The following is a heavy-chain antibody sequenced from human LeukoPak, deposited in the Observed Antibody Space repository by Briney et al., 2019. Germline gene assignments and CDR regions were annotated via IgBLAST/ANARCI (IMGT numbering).Heavy chain of an antibody. D-gene: IGHD6-19*01. J-gene: IGHJ4*02. CDR3: ASVRAVAGLDY. CDR1: GGSLSSYY. CDR2: IYSSGST. V-gene: IGHV4-59*01. Sequence: SETLSLTCTVSGGSLSSYYWSWIRQPPGKGLEWIGSIYSSGSTNYNPSLKSRVTISVDTSKNQFSLKLSSVTAADTAVYYCASVRAVAGLDYWGQGTLVTVSS.